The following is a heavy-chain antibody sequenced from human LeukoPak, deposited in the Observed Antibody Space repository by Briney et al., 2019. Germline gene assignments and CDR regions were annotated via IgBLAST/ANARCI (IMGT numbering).Heavy chain of an antibody. D-gene: IGHD3-22*01. CDR1: GGSISSSSYY. CDR2: IYYSGST. CDR3: ARDRYHYDSSGYYFDH. V-gene: IGHV4-39*07. J-gene: IGHJ4*02. Sequence: PSETLSLTCTVSGGSISSSSYYWGWIRQPPGKGLEWIGSIYYSGSTYYNPSLKSRVTISVDTSKNQLSLKLSSVTAADTAVYYCARDRYHYDSSGYYFDHWGQGTLVTVSS.